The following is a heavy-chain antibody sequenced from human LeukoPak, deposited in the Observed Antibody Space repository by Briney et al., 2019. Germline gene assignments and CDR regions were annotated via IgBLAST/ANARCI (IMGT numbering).Heavy chain of an antibody. CDR2: INPESDVT. V-gene: IGHV1-2*02. J-gene: IGHJ6*03. Sequence: EASVKVSCKASGGTFSSYAISWVRQAPGQGLEWMGWINPESDVTKYAQKFQGRVTMTRDRSISTAYMELSSLRSDDTAVYYCARSRESDYDFWSGHNYYYDLDVWGEGTTVTVSS. CDR3: ARSRESDYDFWSGHNYYYDLDV. CDR1: GGTFSSYA. D-gene: IGHD3-3*01.